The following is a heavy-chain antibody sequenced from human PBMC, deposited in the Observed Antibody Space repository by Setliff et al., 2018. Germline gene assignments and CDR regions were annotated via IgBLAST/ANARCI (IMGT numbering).Heavy chain of an antibody. CDR1: GYSISSVYY. CDR2: IYHRGST. J-gene: IGHJ4*02. Sequence: SETLSLTCAVSGYSISSVYYWGWVRQPPGKGLEWIGSIYHRGSTYYNPSLKSRVTISVDTSKNQFSLKLSSVTAADTAVYYCASQGIVDFFDYWGQGTLVTVSS. CDR3: ASQGIVDFFDY. D-gene: IGHD3-22*01. V-gene: IGHV4-38-2*01.